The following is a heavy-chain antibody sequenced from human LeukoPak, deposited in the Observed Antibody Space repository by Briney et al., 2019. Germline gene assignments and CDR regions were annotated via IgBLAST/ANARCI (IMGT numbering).Heavy chain of an antibody. D-gene: IGHD1-26*01. Sequence: GRSLRLSCAASGFTFSSYGMHWVRQAPGKGLEWVAVMSYDGSNKYYADSVKGRFTISRDNSKNTLYLQMNSLRAEDTAVYYCAKDRGGAPSLYAQDFDYWGQGTLVTVSS. CDR2: MSYDGSNK. J-gene: IGHJ4*02. CDR3: AKDRGGAPSLYAQDFDY. V-gene: IGHV3-30*18. CDR1: GFTFSSYG.